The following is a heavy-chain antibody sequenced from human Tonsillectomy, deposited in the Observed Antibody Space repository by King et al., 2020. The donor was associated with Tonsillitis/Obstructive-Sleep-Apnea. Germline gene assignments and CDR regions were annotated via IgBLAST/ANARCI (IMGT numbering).Heavy chain of an antibody. CDR1: GGSISSYY. V-gene: IGHV4-59*01. CDR2: IYYSGST. CDR3: ARGGASTATNRFDS. J-gene: IGHJ4*02. Sequence: VQLQESGPGVVKPSETLSLTCTVSGGSISSYYWSWIRQPPGKELEWIANIYYSGSTNYNPSPKSRVTVSVDTSKNQFSLKVSSVTAADTAVYYCARGGASTATNRFDSWGQGTLVTVSS. D-gene: IGHD4-17*01.